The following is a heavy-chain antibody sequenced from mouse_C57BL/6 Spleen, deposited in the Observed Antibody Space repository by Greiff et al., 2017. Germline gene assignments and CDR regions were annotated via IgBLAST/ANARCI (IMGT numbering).Heavy chain of an antibody. J-gene: IGHJ1*03. CDR2: IDPENGDT. CDR1: GFNIKDDY. V-gene: IGHV14-4*01. Sequence: EVQLQESGAELVRPGASVKLSCTASGFNIKDDYMHWVKQRPEQGLEWIGWIDPENGDTEYASKFQGKATITADTSSNTAYLQLSSLTSEDTAVYYCTSLITTVVAPLWGTGTTVTVSS. D-gene: IGHD1-1*01. CDR3: TSLITTVVAPL.